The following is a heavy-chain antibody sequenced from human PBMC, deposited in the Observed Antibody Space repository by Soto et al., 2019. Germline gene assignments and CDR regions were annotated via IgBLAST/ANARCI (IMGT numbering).Heavy chain of an antibody. J-gene: IGHJ5*02. D-gene: IGHD3-10*01. CDR1: GFTFSDYY. CDR2: ISSSSSYT. V-gene: IGHV3-11*05. Sequence: GGSLRLSCAASGFTFSDYYMSWIRQAPGKWLEWVSYISSSSSYTNYADSVKGRFTISRDNAKNSLYLQMNSLRAEDTAVYYCARGGGITMVRGSGFDPWGQGTLVTVSS. CDR3: ARGGGITMVRGSGFDP.